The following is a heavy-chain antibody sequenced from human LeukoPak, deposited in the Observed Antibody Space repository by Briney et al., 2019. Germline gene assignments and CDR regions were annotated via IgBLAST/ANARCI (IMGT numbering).Heavy chain of an antibody. CDR2: IKQDGSEI. CDR3: ARDKVVGATIFDY. Sequence: GGSLRLSCAASGFTLSTYWMSWVRQAPGKGPEWVANIKQDGSEIYYVDSVKGRFTISRDNAKNSLYLQMNSLRAEDTAVYYYARDKVVGATIFDYWGQGTLVTVSA. D-gene: IGHD1-26*01. CDR1: GFTLSTYW. J-gene: IGHJ4*02. V-gene: IGHV3-7*03.